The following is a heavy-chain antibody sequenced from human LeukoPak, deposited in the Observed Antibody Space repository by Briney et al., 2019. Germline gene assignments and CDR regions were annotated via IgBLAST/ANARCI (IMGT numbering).Heavy chain of an antibody. Sequence: SETLSLTCTVSGGSISSSHWWSWVRQPPGKGLEWIGEIYHSGSINYNPSLKSRVTISIDKSKNQFSLKLTSVTAADTAVYYCASSRSGRYYFDYWGPGTLVTVSS. CDR2: IYHSGSI. J-gene: IGHJ4*02. V-gene: IGHV4-4*02. D-gene: IGHD5-24*01. CDR3: ASSRSGRYYFDY. CDR1: GGSISSSHW.